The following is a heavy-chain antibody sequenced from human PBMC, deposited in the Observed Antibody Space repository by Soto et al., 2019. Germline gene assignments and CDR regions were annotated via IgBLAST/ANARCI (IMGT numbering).Heavy chain of an antibody. V-gene: IGHV5-51*01. D-gene: IGHD3-22*01. Sequence: GESLKISCRTSGYRFTSYWIALVRQMPGKGLEGRGIIFPSDSDTRFSPPFQGQVTISADRSISTVFLQWASLKASDTAVYFCARKDKSGYFNWFDPWGQGTLVTVSS. J-gene: IGHJ5*02. CDR3: ARKDKSGYFNWFDP. CDR2: IFPSDSDT. CDR1: GYRFTSYW.